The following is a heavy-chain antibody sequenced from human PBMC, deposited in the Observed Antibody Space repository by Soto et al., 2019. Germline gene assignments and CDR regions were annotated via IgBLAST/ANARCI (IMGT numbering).Heavy chain of an antibody. J-gene: IGHJ4*02. V-gene: IGHV3-23*01. CDR3: AKRSPYSSGWYSPIFDY. Sequence: GGSLRLSCAASGFSVSDYAMSWVRQAPGKGLEWVSVISESGGSTHYADSVRGRFTVSRDNSKNSLSLRMNSLRDEDTAVYFCAKRSPYSSGWYSPIFDYWGQGALVTVSS. CDR2: ISESGGST. D-gene: IGHD6-13*01. CDR1: GFSVSDYA.